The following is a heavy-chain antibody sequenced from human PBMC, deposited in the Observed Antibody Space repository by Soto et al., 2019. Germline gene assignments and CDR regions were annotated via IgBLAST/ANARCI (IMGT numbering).Heavy chain of an antibody. D-gene: IGHD3-9*01. V-gene: IGHV4-34*01. CDR1: GGSFSGYY. Sequence: QVQLQQWGAGLLKPSETLSLTCAVYGGSFSGYYWSWIRQPPGKGLEWMGEINHSGSTDYNPSLKSRVTISVDTSKHQFSLKLGSVTAADTAVYYCARRFAHYDILPGYLYFDYWGQGTMVTVSS. CDR3: ARRFAHYDILPGYLYFDY. J-gene: IGHJ4*02. CDR2: INHSGST.